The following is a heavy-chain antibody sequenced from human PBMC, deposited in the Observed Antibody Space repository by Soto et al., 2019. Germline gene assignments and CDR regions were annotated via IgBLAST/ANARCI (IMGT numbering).Heavy chain of an antibody. Sequence: EVQLVESGGGLVQPGGSLRLSCAASGFTFSSYSMNWVRQAPGKGLEWVSYISSSSSTIYYADSVKGRFTISRDNAKNSLYLQMKSLRDEDTAVYYCARAGDYYYYYGMDVWGQGTTVTVSS. J-gene: IGHJ6*02. CDR3: ARAGDYYYYYGMDV. CDR1: GFTFSSYS. CDR2: ISSSSSTI. D-gene: IGHD3-10*01. V-gene: IGHV3-48*02.